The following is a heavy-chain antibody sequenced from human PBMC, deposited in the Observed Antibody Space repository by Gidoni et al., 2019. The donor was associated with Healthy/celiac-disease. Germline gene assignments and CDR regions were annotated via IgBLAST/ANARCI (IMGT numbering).Heavy chain of an antibody. CDR1: GFTFSSYA. V-gene: IGHV3-30*04. J-gene: IGHJ6*02. CDR3: ARVRAYYYYGMDV. CDR2: ISYDGSNK. Sequence: QVQLVESGGGVVQPGRSLRLSCEASGFTFSSYAMHWVRQAPGKGLEWVAVISYDGSNKYYADSVKGRFTISRDNSKNTLYLQMNSLRAEDTAVYYCARVRAYYYYGMDVWGQGTTVTVSS.